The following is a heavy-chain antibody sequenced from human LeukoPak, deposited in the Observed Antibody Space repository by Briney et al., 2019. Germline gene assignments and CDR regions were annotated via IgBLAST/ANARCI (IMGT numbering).Heavy chain of an antibody. V-gene: IGHV3-7*01. J-gene: IGHJ4*02. CDR1: GFTFTSYW. CDR2: IKQDGTEK. Sequence: GGSLRLSCAASGFTFTSYWMSWVRQAPGKGLEWVANIKQDGTEKYYVDSVKGRFTISRDNAKNSLYLQMNSLRAEDTAMYYCARGPTRANSSDYWGQGTLVTVSS. CDR3: ARGPTRANSSDY. D-gene: IGHD2/OR15-2a*01.